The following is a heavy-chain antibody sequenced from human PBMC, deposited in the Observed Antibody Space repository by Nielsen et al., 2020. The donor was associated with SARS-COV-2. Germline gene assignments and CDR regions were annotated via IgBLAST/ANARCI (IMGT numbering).Heavy chain of an antibody. J-gene: IGHJ6*02. D-gene: IGHD6-13*01. V-gene: IGHV1-18*01. CDR2: ISAYNGNT. Sequence: WVRQAPGQGLEWMGWISAYNGNTNYAQKLKGRVTMTTDTSTSTAYMELSSLRAEDTAVYYCATPGIVAAGPYYYYYGMDVWGQGTTVTVSS. CDR3: ATPGIVAAGPYYYYYGMDV.